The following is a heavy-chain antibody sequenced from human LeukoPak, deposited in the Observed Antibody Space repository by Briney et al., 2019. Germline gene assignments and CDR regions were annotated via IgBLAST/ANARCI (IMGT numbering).Heavy chain of an antibody. V-gene: IGHV1-2*02. D-gene: IGHD4-23*01. CDR2: INPNSGGT. CDR3: APSPVVRDYYFDY. CDR1: GYTFTGYY. Sequence: ASVKVSCKASGYTFTGYYVHWVRQAPGQGLEWMGWINPNSGGTNYAQKFQGRVTMTRDTSISTAYMELSRLRSDDTAVYYCAPSPVVRDYYFDYWGQGTLVTVSS. J-gene: IGHJ4*02.